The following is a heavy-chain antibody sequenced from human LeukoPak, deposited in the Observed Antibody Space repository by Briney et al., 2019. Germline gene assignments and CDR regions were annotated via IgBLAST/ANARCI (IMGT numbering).Heavy chain of an antibody. J-gene: IGHJ4*02. V-gene: IGHV3-33*03. CDR1: GFTFSSYD. CDR3: AKFQGHYGDSEYYFDS. CDR2: IWYDGSNK. D-gene: IGHD3-10*01. Sequence: GGSLRLSCAASGFTFSSYDMHWVRQAPGKGLEWVAVIWYDGSNKYYADFVKGRFTISRDNAKNSLYLQMNSLRAEDTAVYFCAKFQGHYGDSEYYFDSWGQGALVTVSS.